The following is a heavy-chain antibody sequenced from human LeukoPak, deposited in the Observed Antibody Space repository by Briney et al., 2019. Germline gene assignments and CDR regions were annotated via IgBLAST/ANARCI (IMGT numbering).Heavy chain of an antibody. D-gene: IGHD2-8*01. V-gene: IGHV1-46*01. CDR1: GYTFTGYY. J-gene: IGHJ4*02. CDR2: INPSGGST. Sequence: ASVKVSCKASGYTFTGYYMHWVRQAPGQGLEWMGWINPSGGSTSYAQKFQGRVTMTRDTSTSTVYMELSSLRSEDTAVYYCARDFRPFGVYFDYWGQGTLVTVSS. CDR3: ARDFRPFGVYFDY.